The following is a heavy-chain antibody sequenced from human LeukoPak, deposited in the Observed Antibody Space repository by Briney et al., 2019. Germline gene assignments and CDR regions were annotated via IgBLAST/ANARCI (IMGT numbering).Heavy chain of an antibody. CDR2: IYYSGST. D-gene: IGHD2-2*01. CDR1: SGCISSYY. CDR3: ARDTHNCSSTSCSNYFDY. Sequence: PSETLSLTCTVSSGCISSYYWGWIRQPPGKGLEWIGYIYYSGSTNYNPSLKSRVTISVDTSKNQFSLKLSSVTAADTAVYYCARDTHNCSSTSCSNYFDYWGQGTLVTVSS. J-gene: IGHJ4*02. V-gene: IGHV4-59*01.